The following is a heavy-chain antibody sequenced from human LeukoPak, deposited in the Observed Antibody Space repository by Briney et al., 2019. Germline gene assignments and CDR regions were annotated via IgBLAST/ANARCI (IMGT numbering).Heavy chain of an antibody. CDR2: IIPIFGTA. J-gene: IGHJ3*02. D-gene: IGHD2-21*01. Sequence: SVTVSCKASGGTFSSYAISWVRQAPGQGLEWMGGIIPIFGTANYAQKFQGRVTITADESTSTAYMELCSLRSEDTAVYYCARLPRRNSIKAFDIWGQGTMVTVSS. CDR3: ARLPRRNSIKAFDI. V-gene: IGHV1-69*13. CDR1: GGTFSSYA.